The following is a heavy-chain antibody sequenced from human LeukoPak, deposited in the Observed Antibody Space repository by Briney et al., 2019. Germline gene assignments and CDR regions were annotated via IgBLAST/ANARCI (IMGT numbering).Heavy chain of an antibody. J-gene: IGHJ3*02. D-gene: IGHD6-13*01. CDR1: GFTFSSYD. CDR2: IGPASDA. Sequence: GGSLRLSCAASGFTFSSYDMHWVRQATRKGLEWVSGIGPASDAYYPGSVKGRFTISRENGRNYLYLEMNSLRAGDTAVYYCARRTKYSSSWYMGDAFDIWGQGTMVTVSS. CDR3: ARRTKYSSSWYMGDAFDI. V-gene: IGHV3-13*01.